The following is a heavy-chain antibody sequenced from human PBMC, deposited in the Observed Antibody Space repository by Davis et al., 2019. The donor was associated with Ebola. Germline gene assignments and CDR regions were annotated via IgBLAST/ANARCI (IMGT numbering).Heavy chain of an antibody. J-gene: IGHJ6*04. Sequence: MPSETLSLTCTVSRGPISSGSYYWGWIRQPPGKGLEWIGSIYYRGNTYYNPSLQSRVTISVDTSKNQFSLKLSSVTAADTAVYYCARVGPLDGMDVWGKGTTVTVSS. CDR1: RGPISSGSYY. CDR2: IYYRGNT. V-gene: IGHV4-39*01. D-gene: IGHD1-1*01. CDR3: ARVGPLDGMDV.